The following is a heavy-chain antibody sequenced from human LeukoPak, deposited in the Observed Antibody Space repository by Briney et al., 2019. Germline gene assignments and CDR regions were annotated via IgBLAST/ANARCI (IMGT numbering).Heavy chain of an antibody. CDR1: GYSISSGYS. Sequence: SETLCLTCGVSGYSISSGYSWSWIRQPPGKGLEFIGTIHHSGSTYYNPSLKSRVTVLVDTSKNQFSLKVNSVTAADTAIYYCARQPSGSGFDYWGLGALVTVSS. J-gene: IGHJ4*02. CDR2: IHHSGST. V-gene: IGHV4-38-2*01. D-gene: IGHD3-3*01. CDR3: ARQPSGSGFDY.